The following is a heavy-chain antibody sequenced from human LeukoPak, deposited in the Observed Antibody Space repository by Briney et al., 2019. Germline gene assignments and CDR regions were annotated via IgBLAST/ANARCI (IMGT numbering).Heavy chain of an antibody. D-gene: IGHD3-9*01. CDR2: ISSSRRII. CDR1: GFTFSDFTDYY. V-gene: IGHV3-11*04. J-gene: IGHJ4*02. CDR3: AKVATPADDYDILTYYFDY. Sequence: GGSLRLSCAASGFTFSDFTDYYMNWIRQAPGKGLELVSYISSSRRIIYYVDAVKGRFTISRDNAKNSLYLQMNSLRAEDTAVYYCAKVATPADDYDILTYYFDYWGQGTLVTVSS.